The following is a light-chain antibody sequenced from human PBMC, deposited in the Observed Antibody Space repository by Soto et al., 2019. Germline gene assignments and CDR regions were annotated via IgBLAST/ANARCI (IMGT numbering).Light chain of an antibody. CDR2: GAS. Sequence: EVVLAQSPATLSESPGAGATLSCRASQSVGSNLAWYQQKPGQTHRVLIYGASTRALGIPARCSGSGFETEFTRTIGSPQSEDVVVYYCQEYSSWPLLSFGGGTKVYI. CDR1: QSVGSN. CDR3: QEYSSWPLLS. V-gene: IGKV3-15*01. J-gene: IGKJ4*01.